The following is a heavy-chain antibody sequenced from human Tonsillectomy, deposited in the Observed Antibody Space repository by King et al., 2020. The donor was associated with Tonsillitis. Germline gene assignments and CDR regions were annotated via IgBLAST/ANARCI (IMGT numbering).Heavy chain of an antibody. CDR1: GFTFSDAW. D-gene: IGHD6-13*01. V-gene: IGHV3-15*01. J-gene: IGHJ4*02. CDR3: TTTRRLTAAGTGGDFDY. CDR2: IKSKTDGETR. Sequence: VQLVESGGGLVKPGGSLRLSCAASGFTFSDAWMSWVRQAPGKGLEWVGRIKSKTDGETRDYIAPVTGRFTISRDDSKNTLYLQMNSLKTEDTAVYYCTTTRRLTAAGTGGDFDYWGQGTLVTVSS.